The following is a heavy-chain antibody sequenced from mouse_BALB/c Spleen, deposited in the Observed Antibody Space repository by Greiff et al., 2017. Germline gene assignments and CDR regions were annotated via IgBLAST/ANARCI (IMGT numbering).Heavy chain of an antibody. J-gene: IGHJ2*01. D-gene: IGHD1-1*01. CDR2: INPSTGYT. V-gene: IGHV1-7*01. Sequence: VQLQQSGAELAKPGASVKMSCKASGYTFTSYWMHWVKQRPGQGLEWIGYINPSTGYTEYNQKFKDKATLTADKSSSTAYMQLSSLTSEDSAVYYCARDYGTHFDYWGQGTTLTVSS. CDR1: GYTFTSYW. CDR3: ARDYGTHFDY.